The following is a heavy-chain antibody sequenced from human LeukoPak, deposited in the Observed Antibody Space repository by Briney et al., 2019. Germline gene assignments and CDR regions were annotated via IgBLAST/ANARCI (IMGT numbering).Heavy chain of an antibody. J-gene: IGHJ6*02. CDR1: GFTVSSNY. V-gene: IGHV3-53*01. Sequence: SGGSLRLSCAASGFTVSSNYVSWVRQAPGKGLEWVSVIYSGGSTYYADSVKGRFTISRDNSKNTLYLQMNSLRVEDTAVYYCARGSDYYYGMDVWGQGTTVTVSS. CDR3: ARGSDYYYGMDV. CDR2: IYSGGST.